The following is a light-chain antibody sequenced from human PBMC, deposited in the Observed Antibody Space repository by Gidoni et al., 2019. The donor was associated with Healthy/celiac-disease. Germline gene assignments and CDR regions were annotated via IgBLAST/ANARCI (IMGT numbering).Light chain of an antibody. CDR1: SSNIGSNT. CDR2: SNN. J-gene: IGLJ3*02. CDR3: AAWDDSLNGNWV. V-gene: IGLV1-44*01. Sequence: QSVLTQPPSASGTPGQRVTIACSGSSSNIGSNTVNLYQQLPGTAPKLLIYSNNQRPSGVPDRFSGSKSGTSASLAISGLQSEDEADYYCAAWDDSLNGNWVFGGGTKLTVL.